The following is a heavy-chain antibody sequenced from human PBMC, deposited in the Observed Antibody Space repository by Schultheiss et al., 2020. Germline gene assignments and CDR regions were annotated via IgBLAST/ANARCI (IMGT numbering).Heavy chain of an antibody. CDR1: GYSISSGYY. Sequence: SETLSLTCTVSGYSISSGYYWSWIRQPPRKELEWIGYVYYSGSTNYNPSLKSRVTISVDTSKNQFSLKLISVTAADTAIYYCARDFYGGARFDLWGQGTMVTVSS. J-gene: IGHJ3*01. V-gene: IGHV4-61*01. CDR3: ARDFYGGARFDL. D-gene: IGHD2/OR15-2a*01. CDR2: VYYSGST.